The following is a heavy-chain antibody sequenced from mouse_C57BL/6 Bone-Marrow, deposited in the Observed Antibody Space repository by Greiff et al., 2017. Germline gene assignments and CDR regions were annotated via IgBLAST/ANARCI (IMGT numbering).Heavy chain of an antibody. J-gene: IGHJ3*01. D-gene: IGHD2-12*01. CDR3: TTSCDSYYGAY. V-gene: IGHV14-4*01. CDR1: GFNIKDDY. Sequence: VQLQQPGAELVRPGASVKLSCTASGFNIKDDYMHWVKQRPEQGLEWIGWIDPENGDTASASKFPGQATITADKYSNTAYLQLSSLTSEDTAVYYCTTSCDSYYGAYWGQGTLVTVSA. CDR2: IDPENGDT.